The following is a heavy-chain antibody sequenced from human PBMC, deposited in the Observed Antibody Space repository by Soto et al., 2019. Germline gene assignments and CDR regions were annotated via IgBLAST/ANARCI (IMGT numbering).Heavy chain of an antibody. CDR1: GYTFTSYG. D-gene: IGHD1-7*01. CDR3: ARDTELYGMDV. Sequence: ASVKVSCKASGYTFTSYGISWVRQAPGQGLEWMGWISAYNGNTNYAQKLQGRVTMTTDTSTSTAYMELRSLRFDDTAVYYCARDTELYGMDVWGQGTTVTVSS. J-gene: IGHJ6*02. V-gene: IGHV1-18*01. CDR2: ISAYNGNT.